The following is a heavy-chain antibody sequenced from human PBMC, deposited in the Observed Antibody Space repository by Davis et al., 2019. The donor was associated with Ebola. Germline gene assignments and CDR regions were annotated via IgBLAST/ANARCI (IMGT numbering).Heavy chain of an antibody. CDR3: ARSTGIAVAGTPVGGMDV. CDR1: GYTFTGYY. J-gene: IGHJ6*02. Sequence: AASVKVSCKASGYTFTGYYMYWVRQAPGQGREWMGWINPNSGGTNYAQKFQGWVTMTRDTSISTAYMELSSLRSEDTAVYYCARSTGIAVAGTPVGGMDVWGQGTMVTVSS. V-gene: IGHV1-2*04. D-gene: IGHD6-19*01. CDR2: INPNSGGT.